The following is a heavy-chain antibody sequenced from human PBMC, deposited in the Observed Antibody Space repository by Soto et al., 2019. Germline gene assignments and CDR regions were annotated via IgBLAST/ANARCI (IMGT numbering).Heavy chain of an antibody. CDR3: ARHPYCSGGNCYPRVYYGMDV. CDR1: GFAVSRNY. CDR2: IYSVGST. D-gene: IGHD2-15*01. V-gene: IGHV3-53*01. J-gene: IGHJ6*02. Sequence: PGGSLRLSCAASGFAVSRNYMSWVRQAPGKGLECVSVIYSVGSTYYADSVMGRFTISRDDSKNTVFLQMDSLYAEDTAVYYCARHPYCSGGNCYPRVYYGMDVWGLGTTVTVSS.